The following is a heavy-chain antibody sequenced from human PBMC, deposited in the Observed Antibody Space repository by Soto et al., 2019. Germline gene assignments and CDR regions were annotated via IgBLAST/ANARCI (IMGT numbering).Heavy chain of an antibody. CDR3: AIDYYDSSGYYYNAFDI. V-gene: IGHV1-18*01. J-gene: IGHJ3*02. CDR1: GYTSISYG. D-gene: IGHD3-22*01. CDR2: ISAYNGNT. Sequence: ASVKVSCKASGYTSISYGISWVRQAPGQGLEWMGWISAYNGNTNYAQKLQGRVTMTTDTSTSTAYMELRSLRSDDTAVYYCAIDYYDSSGYYYNAFDIWGQGTMVTVSS.